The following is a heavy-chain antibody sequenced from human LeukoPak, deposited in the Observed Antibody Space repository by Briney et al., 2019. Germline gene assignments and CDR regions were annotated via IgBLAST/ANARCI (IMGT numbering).Heavy chain of an antibody. CDR1: GFTFSSYG. J-gene: IGHJ4*02. Sequence: GRSLRLSCAASGFTFSSYGMHWVRQAPGKGLEWVAVISYDGSNKYYADSVKGRFTISRDNSKNTLYLQMNSLRAEDTALYYCAKDLDRYYYGSGSHLDYWGQGTLVTVSS. V-gene: IGHV3-30*18. CDR3: AKDLDRYYYGSGSHLDY. CDR2: ISYDGSNK. D-gene: IGHD3-10*01.